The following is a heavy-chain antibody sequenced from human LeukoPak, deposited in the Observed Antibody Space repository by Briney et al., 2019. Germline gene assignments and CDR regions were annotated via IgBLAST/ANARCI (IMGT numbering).Heavy chain of an antibody. J-gene: IGHJ4*02. CDR3: AASIAVAGVDY. CDR1: GFTFSSYA. Sequence: GGSLRLSCAASGFTFSSYAMHWVRQAPGKGLEYVSAISSNGGSTYYANSVKGRFTISRDNSKNTLYLQMGSLRAEDMAVYYCAASIAVAGVDYWGQGTLVTVSS. CDR2: ISSNGGST. V-gene: IGHV3-64*01. D-gene: IGHD6-19*01.